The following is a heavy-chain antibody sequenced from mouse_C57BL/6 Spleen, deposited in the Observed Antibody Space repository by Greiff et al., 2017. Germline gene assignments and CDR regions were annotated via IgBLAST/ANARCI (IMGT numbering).Heavy chain of an antibody. J-gene: IGHJ3*01. Sequence: QVQLQQPGAELVKPGASVKLSCKASGYTFTSYWMHWVKQRPGRGLEWIGRIDPNSGGTKYNEKFKSKATLTVDKPSSTAYMQLSSLTSEDSAVYYCARPLYYSNSWFAYWGQGTLVTVSA. D-gene: IGHD2-5*01. CDR3: ARPLYYSNSWFAY. CDR1: GYTFTSYW. V-gene: IGHV1-72*01. CDR2: IDPNSGGT.